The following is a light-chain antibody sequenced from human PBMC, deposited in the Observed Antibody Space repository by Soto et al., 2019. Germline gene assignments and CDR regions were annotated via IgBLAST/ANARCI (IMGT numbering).Light chain of an antibody. CDR3: SSYTSSSTLGV. V-gene: IGLV2-14*01. CDR1: SSDVGGFNF. J-gene: IGLJ3*02. Sequence: QSALTQPASVSGSPGQSITLSCTGTSSDVGGFNFVSWYQQHPGKAPKLMIYEVSNRPSGVSNRFSGSKSGNTASLTISGLQAEDEADYYCSSYTSSSTLGVFGGGTKVTVL. CDR2: EVS.